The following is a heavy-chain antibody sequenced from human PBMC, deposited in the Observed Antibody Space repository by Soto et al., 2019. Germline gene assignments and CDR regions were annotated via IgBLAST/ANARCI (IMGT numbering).Heavy chain of an antibody. V-gene: IGHV4-30-2*01. Sequence: QLQLQESGSGLVKPSQTLSLTCAVSGGSISRGGSSWSWIRQPPGQGLEWIGYIYHSGSTYYNPTLKSRVTISGDRAKNQCSRKLSAVTAADTAVYYGARASTTGTTLDYWGQGTLVTVSS. J-gene: IGHJ4*02. CDR2: IYHSGST. D-gene: IGHD4-17*01. CDR1: GGSISRGGSS. CDR3: ARASTTGTTLDY.